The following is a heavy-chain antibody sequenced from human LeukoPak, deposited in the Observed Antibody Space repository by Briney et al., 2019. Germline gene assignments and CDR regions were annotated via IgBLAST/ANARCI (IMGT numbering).Heavy chain of an antibody. CDR1: GFTFSNAW. J-gene: IGHJ3*02. CDR3: TTDSTGTTADDAFDI. CDR2: IKSKTDGGTT. V-gene: IGHV3-15*07. D-gene: IGHD1-1*01. Sequence: PGGSLRLSCAASGFTFSNAWMNWVRQAPGKGLEWVGRIKSKTDGGTTDYAAPVKGRFTISRDDPKNTQYLQMNSLKTEDTAVYYCTTDSTGTTADDAFDIWGQGTMVTVSS.